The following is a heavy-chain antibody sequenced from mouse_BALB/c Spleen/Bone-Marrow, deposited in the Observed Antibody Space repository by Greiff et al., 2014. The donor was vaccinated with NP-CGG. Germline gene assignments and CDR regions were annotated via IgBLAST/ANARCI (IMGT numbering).Heavy chain of an antibody. V-gene: IGHV1-14*01. CDR1: GYTFTSYV. J-gene: IGHJ4*01. CDR2: INPYNDGT. Sequence: EVQLVESGPELVKPGASVKMSCKASGYTFTSYVMHWVKQKPGQGLEWIGYINPYNDGTKYNEKFKGKATLTSDKSSSTAYMGLSSLTSEDSAVYYCARKVWYYAMDYWGQGTSVTVSS. CDR3: ARKVWYYAMDY. D-gene: IGHD2-10*02.